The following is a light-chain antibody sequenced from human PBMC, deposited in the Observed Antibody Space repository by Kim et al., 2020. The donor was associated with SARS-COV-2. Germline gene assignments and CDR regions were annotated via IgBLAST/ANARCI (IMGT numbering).Light chain of an antibody. Sequence: DIQMTQSPSSLFASVGDRVTIACRASQSIGTKLNWYQQKSAISPRSLLYAASTLQPGVPSRFTGDGSGTNFTLTISRLQADDFATYYCKQSHSAPITFGQGTRLEIK. CDR3: KQSHSAPIT. J-gene: IGKJ5*01. CDR1: QSIGTK. CDR2: AAS. V-gene: IGKV1-39*01.